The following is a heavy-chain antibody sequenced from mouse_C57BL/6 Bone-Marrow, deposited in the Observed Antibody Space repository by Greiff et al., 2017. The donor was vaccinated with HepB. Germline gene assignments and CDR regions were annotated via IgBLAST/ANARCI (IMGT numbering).Heavy chain of an antibody. V-gene: IGHV1-81*01. CDR1: GYTFTSYG. Sequence: VQLQQSGAELARPGASVKLSCKASGYTFTSYGISWVKQRTGQGLEWIGEIYPRSGNTYYNEKFKGKATLTADKSSSTAYMPLRSLTSEDSAVYFCARRPLTYGSYVNYYAMDYWGQGTSVTVSS. CDR3: ARRPLTYGSYVNYYAMDY. J-gene: IGHJ4*01. D-gene: IGHD1-1*02. CDR2: IYPRSGNT.